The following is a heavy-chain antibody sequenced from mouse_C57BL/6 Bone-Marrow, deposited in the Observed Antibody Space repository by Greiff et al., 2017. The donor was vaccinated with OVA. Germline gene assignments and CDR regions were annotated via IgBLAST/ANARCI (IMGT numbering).Heavy chain of an antibody. V-gene: IGHV1-9*01. CDR3: ASQPYSNYEGYFDY. Sequence: VKLMESGAELMKPGASVKLSCKATGYTFTGYWIEWVKQRPGHGLEWIGEILPGSGSTNYNEKFKGKATFTADTSSNTAYMQLSSLTTEDSAIYYCASQPYSNYEGYFDYWGQGTTLTVSS. CDR2: ILPGSGST. D-gene: IGHD2-5*01. CDR1: GYTFTGYW. J-gene: IGHJ2*01.